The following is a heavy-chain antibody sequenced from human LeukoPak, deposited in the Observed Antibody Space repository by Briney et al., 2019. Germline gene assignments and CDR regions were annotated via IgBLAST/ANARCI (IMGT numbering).Heavy chain of an antibody. D-gene: IGHD1-14*01. CDR3: TRYNNDHFDY. CDR2: IAYDGSRA. CDR1: GFTFGSYG. Sequence: GRSLRLSCAGSGFTFGSYGMHWFRQTPGKGLEWVAVIAYDGSRAFYADSVKGRFTISRDNSKNTMSVQMDDLRAEDTAVYYCTRYNNDHFDYWGQGTLVTVSS. J-gene: IGHJ4*02. V-gene: IGHV3-33*01.